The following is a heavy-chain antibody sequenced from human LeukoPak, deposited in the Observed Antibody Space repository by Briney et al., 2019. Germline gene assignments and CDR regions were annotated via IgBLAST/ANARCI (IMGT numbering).Heavy chain of an antibody. CDR1: GVSISSGGYY. J-gene: IGHJ4*02. D-gene: IGHD5-24*01. CDR2: IYYSGST. CDR3: ARVGPTGDGYNYPYFDY. V-gene: IGHV4-31*03. Sequence: SQTLSLTCTVSGVSISSGGYYWSWLRQHPGKGLEWIGYIYYSGSTYYNPSLKSRVTISVDTSKNQFSLKLSSVTAADTAVYYCARVGPTGDGYNYPYFDYWGQGTLVTVSS.